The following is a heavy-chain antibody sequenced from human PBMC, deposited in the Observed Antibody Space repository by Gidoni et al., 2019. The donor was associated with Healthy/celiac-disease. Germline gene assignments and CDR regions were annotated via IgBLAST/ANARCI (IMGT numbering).Heavy chain of an antibody. D-gene: IGHD3-3*01. CDR2: IIPIFGTA. V-gene: IGHV1-69*01. J-gene: IGHJ5*02. Sequence: QVQLVQSGAEVKKPGSSVKVSCKASGGTFSSYAISWVRQAPGQGLEWMGGIIPIFGTANYAQKFQGRVTITADESTSTAYMELSSLRSEDTAVYYCARGEGYYDFWSGYYWGRFDPWGQGTLVTVSS. CDR1: GGTFSSYA. CDR3: ARGEGYYDFWSGYYWGRFDP.